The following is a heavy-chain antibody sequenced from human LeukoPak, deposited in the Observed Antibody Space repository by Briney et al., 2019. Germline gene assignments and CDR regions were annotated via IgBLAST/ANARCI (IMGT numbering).Heavy chain of an antibody. Sequence: ASVKVSCKASGYTFTGYYIHWVRQAPGQGLEWMGWISPNSGGTKYAQRFQGRVTMTRDTSSNTAHMELSRLRSDDTAVYYCARGDCSVNGCHGGNWFDPWGQGTPVTVSS. CDR2: ISPNSGGT. V-gene: IGHV1-2*02. CDR1: GYTFTGYY. D-gene: IGHD2-15*01. CDR3: ARGDCSVNGCHGGNWFDP. J-gene: IGHJ5*02.